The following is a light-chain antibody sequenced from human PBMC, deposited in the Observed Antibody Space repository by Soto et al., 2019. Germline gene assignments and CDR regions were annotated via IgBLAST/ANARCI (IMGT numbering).Light chain of an antibody. CDR3: QSYDSSLSVVV. CDR1: SSNIGAGYD. V-gene: IGLV1-40*01. Sequence: QSVLTQPPSVSGAPGQRVTISCTGSSSNIGAGYDVHWYQQLPGTAPKLLIYGNSNRPSGVPDRFSGSKSGTSASLAISGLQPDDEAYYYCQSYDSSLSVVVFGGGAKLT. CDR2: GNS. J-gene: IGLJ2*01.